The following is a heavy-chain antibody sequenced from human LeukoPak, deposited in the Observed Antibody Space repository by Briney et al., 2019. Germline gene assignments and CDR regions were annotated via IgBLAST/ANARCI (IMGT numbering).Heavy chain of an antibody. Sequence: SETLSLTCAVYGGSFSGYYWSWIRQPPGKGLEWIGEINHSGSTNYNPSLKSRVTISVDTSKNQFSLKLSSVTAADTAVYYCARGGRVVPAAMKRKETIGYWGQGTLVTVSS. CDR1: GGSFSGYY. J-gene: IGHJ4*02. CDR3: ARGGRVVPAAMKRKETIGY. CDR2: INHSGST. D-gene: IGHD2-2*01. V-gene: IGHV4-34*01.